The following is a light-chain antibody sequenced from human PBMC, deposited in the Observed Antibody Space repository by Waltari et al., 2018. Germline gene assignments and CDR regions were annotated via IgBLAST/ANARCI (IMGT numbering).Light chain of an antibody. CDR3: QQYHTLGT. CDR1: QNMNSW. J-gene: IGKJ2*01. CDR2: MAS. Sequence: DIQMTQSPSTLSASVGDRVTITCRASQNMNSWLAWYQQKPGKAPKLLIYMASSLESGVPSRFSGSGSGTEFTLTINSLQPDDFATYYCQQYHTLGTFGQGTKLEIK. V-gene: IGKV1-5*03.